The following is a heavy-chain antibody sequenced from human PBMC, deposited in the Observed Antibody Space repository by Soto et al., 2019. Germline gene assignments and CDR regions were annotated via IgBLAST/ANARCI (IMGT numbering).Heavy chain of an antibody. D-gene: IGHD1-26*01. Sequence: GGSLRLSCAASGFTFDDYAMHWVRQAPGKGLEWVSGISWNSGSIGYADSVKGRFTISRDNAKNSLYLQMNSLRAEDTALYYCVKSGPQEVGDAFDIWGQGTMVTPSS. J-gene: IGHJ3*02. CDR2: ISWNSGSI. CDR3: VKSGPQEVGDAFDI. CDR1: GFTFDDYA. V-gene: IGHV3-9*01.